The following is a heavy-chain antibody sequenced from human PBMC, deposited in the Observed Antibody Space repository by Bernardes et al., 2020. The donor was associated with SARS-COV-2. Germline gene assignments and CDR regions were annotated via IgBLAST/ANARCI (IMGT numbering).Heavy chain of an antibody. D-gene: IGHD1-26*01. Sequence: ASVKVSCKASGYTFTSYAMHWVRQAPGQRLEWMGWINAGNGNTKYSQKFQGRVTITRDTSASTAYMELSNLRSEDTAVYYCARRELPRGGYYGMDVWGQGTTVTVSS. CDR1: GYTFTSYA. CDR3: ARRELPRGGYYGMDV. CDR2: INAGNGNT. V-gene: IGHV1-3*01. J-gene: IGHJ6*02.